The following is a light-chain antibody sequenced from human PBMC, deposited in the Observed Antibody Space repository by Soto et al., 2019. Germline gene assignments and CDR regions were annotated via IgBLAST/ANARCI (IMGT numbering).Light chain of an antibody. CDR1: SSDVGSYNL. V-gene: IGLV2-23*01. CDR2: EGS. CDR3: CSYAGSSTLV. Sequence: QSVLTQPASVSGSPGQSITISCTGTSSDVGSYNLVSWYQQNPGKAPKLMIYEGSERPSGVSNRFSGSKSGNTASLTISGLQADDEADYYCCSYAGSSTLVFGGGTQLTVL. J-gene: IGLJ2*01.